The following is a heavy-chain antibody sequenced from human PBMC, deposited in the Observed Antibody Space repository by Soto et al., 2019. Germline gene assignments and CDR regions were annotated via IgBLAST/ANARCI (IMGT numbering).Heavy chain of an antibody. Sequence: QVQLQESGPGLVKPSQTLSLICSVSGGSINSVDYYWAWIRQTPGKGLEWIGYTSYFGTTDYMPSLRSRVTMSVDTSKNQFSLRLSSVTAADTALYYCARVRRDTAMGHFDYWGQGPLVIVSS. CDR2: TSYFGTT. J-gene: IGHJ4*02. D-gene: IGHD5-18*01. V-gene: IGHV4-30-4*01. CDR1: GGSINSVDYY. CDR3: ARVRRDTAMGHFDY.